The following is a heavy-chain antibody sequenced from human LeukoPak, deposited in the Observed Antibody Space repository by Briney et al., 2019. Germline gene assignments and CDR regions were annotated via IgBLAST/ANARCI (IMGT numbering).Heavy chain of an antibody. D-gene: IGHD1-14*01. V-gene: IGHV1-2*06. CDR3: ATDGGNHNFDY. Sequence: ASVKVSCKASGFTFTDYYLHWVRQAPGQGLEWTGRIILNNGATNYAQKFQGRVTLTRDTSISTAYMELSRQTSDDTAVYYCATDGGNHNFDYWGQGTLVTVSS. J-gene: IGHJ4*02. CDR1: GFTFTDYY. CDR2: IILNNGAT.